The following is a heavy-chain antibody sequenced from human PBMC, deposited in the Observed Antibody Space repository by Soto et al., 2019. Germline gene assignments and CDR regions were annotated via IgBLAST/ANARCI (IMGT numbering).Heavy chain of an antibody. CDR3: ATVHSTSRSFDY. CDR1: GFTFSMSA. CDR2: TGLNGRTT. Sequence: VGSLRLSCAASGFTFSMSAMSWVRQAPGKGLEWVSTTGLNGRTTYYADSVKGRFTVSRDNSKNTLHLQMNGLRAEDTAVYYCATVHSTSRSFDYWGQGTLVTVSS. V-gene: IGHV3-23*01. D-gene: IGHD2-2*01. J-gene: IGHJ4*02.